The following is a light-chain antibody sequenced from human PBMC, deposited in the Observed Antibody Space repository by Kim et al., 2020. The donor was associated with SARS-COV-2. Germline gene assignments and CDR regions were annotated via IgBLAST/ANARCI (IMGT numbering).Light chain of an antibody. CDR1: QSMRNY. J-gene: IGKJ2*01. V-gene: IGKV1-39*01. Sequence: SASVGNKVTITCRASQSMRNYLKGYQQKSAKAPKRLIYAASSWQSGVPSGFSDSGSGTNLTRTLCSLQPEDFGTYYCQQGYTTPYTLGQGP. CDR3: QQGYTTPYT. CDR2: AAS.